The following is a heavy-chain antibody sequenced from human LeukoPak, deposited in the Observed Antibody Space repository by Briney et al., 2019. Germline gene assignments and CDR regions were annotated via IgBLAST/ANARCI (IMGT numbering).Heavy chain of an antibody. CDR3: AKPPTGLKDFDY. D-gene: IGHD1-14*01. CDR1: GFTFSSYS. Sequence: PGGSLRLSCAASGFTFSSYSMNWVRQAPGKGLEWVSAISGSGGSTYYADSVKGRFTISRDNSKNTLYLQMNSLRAEDTAVYYCAKPPTGLKDFDYWGQGTLVTVSS. V-gene: IGHV3-23*01. J-gene: IGHJ4*02. CDR2: ISGSGGST.